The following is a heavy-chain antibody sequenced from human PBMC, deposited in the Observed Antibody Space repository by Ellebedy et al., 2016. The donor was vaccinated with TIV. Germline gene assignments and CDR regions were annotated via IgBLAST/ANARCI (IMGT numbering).Heavy chain of an antibody. V-gene: IGHV4-61*01. CDR2: IYYSGST. Sequence: GSLRLXXTVSGGSVSSGSYYWSWIRQPPGKGLEWIGYIYYSGSTNYNPSLKSRVTISVDTSKNQFSLKLSSVTAADTAVYYCARDGDGYNSIDYWGQGTLVTVSS. J-gene: IGHJ4*02. CDR3: ARDGDGYNSIDY. CDR1: GGSVSSGSYY. D-gene: IGHD5-24*01.